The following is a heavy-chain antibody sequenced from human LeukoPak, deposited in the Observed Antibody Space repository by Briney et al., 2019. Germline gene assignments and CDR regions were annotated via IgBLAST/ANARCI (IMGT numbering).Heavy chain of an antibody. CDR2: TYYRSKWYN. Sequence: SQTLSLTCAISGDSVSSNSAAWNWTGQSPSRGLEWLGRTYYRSKWYNDYAVSLKSRIIINPDTSKNQFSLHLSSVTPEDTAVYYCARVMTGPFDYWGQGALVTVSS. J-gene: IGHJ4*02. CDR1: GDSVSSNSAA. D-gene: IGHD3-9*01. V-gene: IGHV6-1*01. CDR3: ARVMTGPFDY.